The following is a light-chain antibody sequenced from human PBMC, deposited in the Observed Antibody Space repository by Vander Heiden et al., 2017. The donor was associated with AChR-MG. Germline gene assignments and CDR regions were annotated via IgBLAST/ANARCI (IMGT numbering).Light chain of an antibody. CDR2: DVS. CDR1: SSDVGGYKY. CDR3: CSYAGTFWV. J-gene: IGLJ1*01. Sequence: QSALTQPRSVSGSPGQSVTIPCTGTSSDVGGYKYVSWYQHHPGKAPKLMIYDVSKRPSGVPDRFSGSKSGNTASLTISGLQAEDEADYYCCSYAGTFWVFGTGTKVTVL. V-gene: IGLV2-11*01.